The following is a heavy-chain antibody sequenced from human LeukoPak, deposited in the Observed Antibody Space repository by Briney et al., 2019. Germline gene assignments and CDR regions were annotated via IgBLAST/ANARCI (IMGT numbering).Heavy chain of an antibody. CDR2: IKEDGSEK. CDR3: LRHSVEREKTRAFDI. Sequence: PGGSLRLSCAVSGFTFSSYWMSWVRQAPGKGLEWVANIKEDGSEKNYGESVKGRFTISRDNAKNSLFLDLKSLRVEDTAVYYCLRHSVEREKTRAFDIWGQGTMVTVSS. D-gene: IGHD1-1*01. V-gene: IGHV3-7*01. CDR1: GFTFSSYW. J-gene: IGHJ3*02.